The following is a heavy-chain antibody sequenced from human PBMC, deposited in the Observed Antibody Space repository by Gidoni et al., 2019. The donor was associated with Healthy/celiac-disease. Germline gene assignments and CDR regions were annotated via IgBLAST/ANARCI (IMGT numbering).Heavy chain of an antibody. CDR3: AGGGYSYGYDYYYYGMDV. V-gene: IGHV1-69*01. Sequence: QVQLVQSGAEVKKPGSSVKVSCKASGGTFSSYAISWVRQAPGQGLEWMGGIIPIFGTANYAQKFQGRVTITADESTSTAYMELSSLRSEDTAVYYCAGGGYSYGYDYYYYGMDVLGQGTTVTVSS. D-gene: IGHD5-18*01. J-gene: IGHJ6*02. CDR1: GGTFSSYA. CDR2: IIPIFGTA.